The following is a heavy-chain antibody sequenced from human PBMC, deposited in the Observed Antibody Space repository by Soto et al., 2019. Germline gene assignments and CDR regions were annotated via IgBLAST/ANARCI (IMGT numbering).Heavy chain of an antibody. D-gene: IGHD2-8*01. Sequence: LRLSCAASGFTYGKYGIHWVRQAPGKGLEWVAVVWADGITAEYVDSVKGRFTISRDNSKNMVYLQMNSLRSEDTAIYYCARNPNGPYFFDFWGQGVLVTVSS. CDR3: ARNPNGPYFFDF. CDR2: VWADGITA. V-gene: IGHV3-33*01. CDR1: GFTYGKYG. J-gene: IGHJ4*02.